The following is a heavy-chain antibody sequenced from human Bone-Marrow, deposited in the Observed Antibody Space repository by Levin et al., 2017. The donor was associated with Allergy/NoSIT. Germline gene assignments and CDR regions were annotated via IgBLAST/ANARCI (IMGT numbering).Heavy chain of an antibody. V-gene: IGHV1-2*02. J-gene: IGHJ4*02. D-gene: IGHD2-15*01. CDR2: INPYSGDT. Sequence: ASVKVSCKPSGYTFTDYYIHWVRQAPGQGLQWMGWINPYSGDTNYAQNFQGRVTMTRDTSINTAYMELNSLKSDDTAIYYCARDWCSGGGCFSEYNYFVYWGQGTLVTVSS. CDR1: GYTFTDYY. CDR3: ARDWCSGGGCFSEYNYFVY.